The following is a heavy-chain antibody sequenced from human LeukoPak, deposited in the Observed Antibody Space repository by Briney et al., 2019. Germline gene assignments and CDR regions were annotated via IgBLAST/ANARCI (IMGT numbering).Heavy chain of an antibody. V-gene: IGHV5-51*01. Sequence: GESLKISCRGSGYIFTNDWIGWVRQMPGKGLEGMGNIFPGDSDTRYSPSFQAQVTISADKSISTAYLQWSSLKASDRAMYNVGRGDHFDNWGQGTLVTVSS. CDR2: IFPGDSDT. J-gene: IGHJ4*02. CDR3: GRGDHFDN. CDR1: GYIFTNDW. D-gene: IGHD3-10*01.